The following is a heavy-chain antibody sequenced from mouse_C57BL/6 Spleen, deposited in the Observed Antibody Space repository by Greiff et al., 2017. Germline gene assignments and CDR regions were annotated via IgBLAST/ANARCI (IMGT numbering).Heavy chain of an antibody. CDR3: AREGDVGYAMDY. J-gene: IGHJ4*01. CDR1: GYSFTSYY. CDR2: IYPGSGNT. V-gene: IGHV1-66*01. D-gene: IGHD3-3*01. Sequence: VHLVESGPELVKPGASVKISCKASGYSFTSYYIHWVKQRPGQGLEWIGWIYPGSGNTKYNEKFKGKATLTADTSSSTAYMQLSSLTSEDSAVYYCAREGDVGYAMDYWGQGTSVTVSS.